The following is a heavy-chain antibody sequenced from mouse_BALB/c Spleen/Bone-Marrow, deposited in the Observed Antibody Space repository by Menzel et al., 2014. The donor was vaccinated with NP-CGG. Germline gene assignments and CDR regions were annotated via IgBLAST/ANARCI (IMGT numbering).Heavy chain of an antibody. CDR1: GYTFTSYW. Sequence: VQLQQSGAELVRPGASVKLSRKASGYTFTSYWINWVKQRPGQGLEWIGNIYPSDSYTNYNQKFKDKATLTVDKSSSTAYMQLSSPTSEDSAVYYCTRTYDYDEGGFDYWGQGTTLTVSS. V-gene: IGHV1-69*02. CDR3: TRTYDYDEGGFDY. CDR2: IYPSDSYT. J-gene: IGHJ2*01. D-gene: IGHD2-4*01.